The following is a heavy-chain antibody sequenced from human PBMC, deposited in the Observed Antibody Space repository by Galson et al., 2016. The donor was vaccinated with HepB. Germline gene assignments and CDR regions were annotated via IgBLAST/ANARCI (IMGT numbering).Heavy chain of an antibody. CDR3: VFGDGSGEFDF. Sequence: SLRLSCAASGFLFNSYGIHWVRQAPTKGLEWVSFISSSSTFIYYADSVKGRFTISRDNAQDSLYLQMNNLRAEDTAVYYCVFGDGSGEFDFWGQGTRVTVSS. J-gene: IGHJ4*02. D-gene: IGHD3-22*01. CDR1: GFLFNSYG. V-gene: IGHV3-21*01. CDR2: ISSSSTFI.